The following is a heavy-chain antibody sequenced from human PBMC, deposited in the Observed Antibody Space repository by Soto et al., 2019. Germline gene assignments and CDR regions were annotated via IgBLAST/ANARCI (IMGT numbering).Heavy chain of an antibody. CDR2: IIPIFGTA. CDR1: GGTFSSYA. CDR3: AGHTEITRIYYYYGMDV. J-gene: IGHJ6*02. Sequence: QVQLVQSGAEVKKPGSSVKVSCKASGGTFSSYAISWVRQAPGQGLEWMGGIIPIFGTANYAQKFQGRVPITADESTRTAYMELSSLRSEDTAVYYCAGHTEITRIYYYYGMDVWGQGTTVTVSS. V-gene: IGHV1-69*12. D-gene: IGHD1-1*01.